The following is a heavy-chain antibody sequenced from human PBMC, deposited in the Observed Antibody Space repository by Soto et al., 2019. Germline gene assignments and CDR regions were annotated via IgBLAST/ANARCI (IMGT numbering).Heavy chain of an antibody. CDR1: GFTFSSHA. Sequence: GSLRLSCAASGFTFSSHALSWVRQAPGKGLEYVSAISSSGGSTYYAGSVKGRFTISRDNSKNTLYLQMNSLRADDTAIYYCARERGEYSGSYGLFDYWGQGTLVTGSS. D-gene: IGHD1-26*01. J-gene: IGHJ4*02. CDR3: ARERGEYSGSYGLFDY. CDR2: ISSSGGST. V-gene: IGHV3-23*01.